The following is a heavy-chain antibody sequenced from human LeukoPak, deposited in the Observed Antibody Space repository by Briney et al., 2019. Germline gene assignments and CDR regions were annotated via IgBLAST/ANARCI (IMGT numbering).Heavy chain of an antibody. D-gene: IGHD2-21*01. V-gene: IGHV3-21*01. Sequence: GGSLSLSYAPSGFTFSSYSMNWVRHAPGKGLDWVSFMTSSSTYIYHADSVKGRFTISKDNAKNSLYLQRNSLRAEDTGVYYCARVRGSIYSFIDYWGQGNLVTV. CDR1: GFTFSSYS. CDR3: ARVRGSIYSFIDY. J-gene: IGHJ4*02. CDR2: MTSSSTYI.